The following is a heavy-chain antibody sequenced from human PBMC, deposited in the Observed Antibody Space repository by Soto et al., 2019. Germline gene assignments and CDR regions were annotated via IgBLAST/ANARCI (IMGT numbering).Heavy chain of an antibody. CDR2: IYYSGST. V-gene: IGHV4-39*01. J-gene: IGHJ4*02. D-gene: IGHD4-17*01. CDR3: ARIHGITTVKTDY. CDR1: GGSISSSSYY. Sequence: PSETLSLTCTVSGGSISSSSYYWGWIRQPPGKGLEWIGSIYYSGSTYYNPSLKSRVTISVDTSKNQFSLKLSSVTAADTAVYYCARIHGITTVKTDYWGQATLVTVTS.